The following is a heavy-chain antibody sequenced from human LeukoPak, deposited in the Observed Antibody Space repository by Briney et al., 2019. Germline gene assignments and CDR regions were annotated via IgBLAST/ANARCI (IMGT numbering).Heavy chain of an antibody. CDR1: GFTFSSYA. Sequence: PGGSLRLSCAASGFTFSSYAMSWVRQAPGKGLEWVANIKQDGSEKYYVDSVKGRFTISRDNAKNSLYLQMNSLRAEDTAVYYCAGKGSGILDPFDYWGQGTLVTVSS. CDR2: IKQDGSEK. V-gene: IGHV3-7*01. J-gene: IGHJ4*02. CDR3: AGKGSGILDPFDY. D-gene: IGHD3-10*01.